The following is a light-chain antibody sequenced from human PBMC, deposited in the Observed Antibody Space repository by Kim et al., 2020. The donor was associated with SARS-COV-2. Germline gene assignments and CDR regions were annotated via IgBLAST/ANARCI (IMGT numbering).Light chain of an antibody. CDR2: GAS. CDR3: QQYDNWPRT. CDR1: QDIAYK. V-gene: IGKV3-15*01. J-gene: IGKJ1*01. Sequence: EVVMTQSPATLSVSPGERAILSCRASQDIAYKLAWYQQKPGQVPRRLIYGASTRPTGTPDRFSGSGSGTEFALTISSLQSEDFAVYFCQQYDNWPRTFGQGTKVDIK.